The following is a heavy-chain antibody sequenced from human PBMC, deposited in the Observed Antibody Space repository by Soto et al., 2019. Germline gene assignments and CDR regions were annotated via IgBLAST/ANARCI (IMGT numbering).Heavy chain of an antibody. Sequence: ASVKVSCKASGYTFTSYGISWVRQAPGQRLEWMGWINAGNGNTKYSQKFQGRVTITRDTSASTAYMELSSLRSEDTAVNYCAGDLGGWPHAWGQETLVTV. J-gene: IGHJ4*02. V-gene: IGHV1-3*01. D-gene: IGHD2-15*01. CDR2: INAGNGNT. CDR1: GYTFTSYG. CDR3: AGDLGGWPHA.